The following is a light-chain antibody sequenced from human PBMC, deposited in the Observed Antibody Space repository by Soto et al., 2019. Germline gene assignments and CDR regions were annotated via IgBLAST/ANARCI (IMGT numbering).Light chain of an antibody. Sequence: AIQMTQSPSSLSASVGDRVTITCRASQGIRNDLGWYQQKPGKAPKLLIYAASSLQSGVPSRFSGSGSGTDFNLTISSLQPEDFATYYCRQDYNYPPYTFGQGTKLEIK. CDR2: AAS. CDR1: QGIRND. CDR3: RQDYNYPPYT. J-gene: IGKJ2*01. V-gene: IGKV1-6*01.